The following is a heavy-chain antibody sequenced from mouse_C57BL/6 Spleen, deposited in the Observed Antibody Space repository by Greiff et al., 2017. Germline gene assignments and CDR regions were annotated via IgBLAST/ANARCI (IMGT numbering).Heavy chain of an antibody. CDR2: IYPGSGST. CDR3: ARAGDYDYESRNYAMDY. J-gene: IGHJ4*01. V-gene: IGHV1-55*01. Sequence: QVQLQQPGAELVKPGASVKMSCKASGYTFTSYWITWVKPRPGQGLGWIGDIYPGSGSTNYNEKFKSKATQTVDTSSRTAYMQLSSLTSEDSAVDNFARAGDYDYESRNYAMDYWGQGTSVTFSS. CDR1: GYTFTSYW. D-gene: IGHD2-4*01.